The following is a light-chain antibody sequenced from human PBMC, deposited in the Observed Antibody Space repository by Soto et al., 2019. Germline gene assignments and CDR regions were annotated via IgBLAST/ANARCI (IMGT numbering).Light chain of an antibody. CDR2: EVS. CDR1: SSDVGSYNR. CDR3: CSYAGSSTPLI. Sequence: QSALTQPPSVSGSPGQSVTISCTGTSSDVGSYNRVSWYQQPPGTAPKLMIYEVSNRPSGVSNRFSGSKSGNTASLTISGLQAEDEADYYCCSYAGSSTPLIFGTGTKVTVL. J-gene: IGLJ1*01. V-gene: IGLV2-18*02.